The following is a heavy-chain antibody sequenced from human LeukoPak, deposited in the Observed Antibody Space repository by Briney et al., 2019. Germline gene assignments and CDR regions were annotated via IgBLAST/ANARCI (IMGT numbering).Heavy chain of an antibody. CDR3: ARDAYSSGWYSDY. V-gene: IGHV3-53*01. D-gene: IGHD6-19*01. Sequence: GGSLRLSCAASGFTFSSNYMSWVRQAPGKGLEWVSVIYSGGSTYYADSVKGRFTISRDNSKNTLYLQMNSLRAEVTAVYYCARDAYSSGWYSDYWGQGTLVTVSS. CDR1: GFTFSSNY. J-gene: IGHJ4*02. CDR2: IYSGGST.